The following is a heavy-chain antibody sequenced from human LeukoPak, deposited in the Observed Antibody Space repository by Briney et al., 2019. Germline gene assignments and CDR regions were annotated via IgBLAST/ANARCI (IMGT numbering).Heavy chain of an antibody. CDR1: GFTFSSYS. Sequence: PGGSLRLSCAASGFTFSSYSMNWVRQAPGKGLEWVSSISSSSSYIYYADSVKGRFTISRDNAKSSLYLQMNSLRAEDTAVYYCTTDSDLYSSGWRLYGYWGQGTLVTVSS. V-gene: IGHV3-21*03. CDR2: ISSSSSYI. CDR3: TTDSDLYSSGWRLYGY. D-gene: IGHD6-19*01. J-gene: IGHJ4*02.